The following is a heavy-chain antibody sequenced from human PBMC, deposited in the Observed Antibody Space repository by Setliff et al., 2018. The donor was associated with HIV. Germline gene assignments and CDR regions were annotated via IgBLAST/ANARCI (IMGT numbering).Heavy chain of an antibody. CDR1: GGSISNSNYF. CDR3: ARSYCGDGLCFRGLDL. CDR2: AGSADYGGNA. J-gene: IGHJ6*02. Sequence: SETLSLTCTVSGGSISNSNYFWDWIRQPPGKGLEWIGSAGSADYGGNAYYNPSLKSRVTISVETSKNQFSLKLTSVTAADTAVYYCARSYCGDGLCFRGLDLWGQGTTVTVSS. V-gene: IGHV4-39*07. D-gene: IGHD2-21*01.